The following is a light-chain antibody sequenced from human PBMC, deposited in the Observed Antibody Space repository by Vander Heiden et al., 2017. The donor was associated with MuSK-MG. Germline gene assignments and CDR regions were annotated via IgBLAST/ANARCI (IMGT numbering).Light chain of an antibody. J-gene: IGLJ3*02. CDR3: QSYDSSLSGYV. Sequence: QSVLTQPPSVSGAPGPRVTISCTGSSCNIGAGYDVHWYQQLPGTAPKLLIYGNSNRPSGVPDRFSGSKSGTSASLAITGLQAEDEADYYCQSYDSSLSGYVFGGGTKLTVL. CDR1: SCNIGAGYD. CDR2: GNS. V-gene: IGLV1-40*01.